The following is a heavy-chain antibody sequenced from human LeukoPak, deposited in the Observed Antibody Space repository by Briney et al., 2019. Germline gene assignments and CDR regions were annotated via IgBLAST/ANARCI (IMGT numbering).Heavy chain of an antibody. Sequence: SETLSLTCTVSVGSLSSTGHYWGWIRQPPGTGLEWIGSIYYSGITDYNPSLMSRATISLDTSNNQVSLKLNSVTAADTAVYYCGRRRDEYGSYFDYWGQGTLVTVSS. CDR3: GRRRDEYGSYFDY. J-gene: IGHJ4*02. CDR1: VGSLSSTGHY. CDR2: IYYSGIT. V-gene: IGHV4-39*01. D-gene: IGHD5-24*01.